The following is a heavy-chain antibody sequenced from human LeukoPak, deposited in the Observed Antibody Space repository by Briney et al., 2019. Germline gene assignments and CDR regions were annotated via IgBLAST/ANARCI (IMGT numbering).Heavy chain of an antibody. CDR2: INPDGSQK. CDR3: AAWTDRGYNF. CDR1: GFSFSGSW. J-gene: IGHJ4*02. Sequence: GGSLRLPCAASGFSFSGSWMNWVRQAPGKGLEWVANINPDGSQKRFVDSVMGRFTMSRDNAKNSVYLQMNRLKSEDTAVFYCAAWTDRGYNFWGQGTLVTVSS. D-gene: IGHD5-24*01. V-gene: IGHV3-7*01.